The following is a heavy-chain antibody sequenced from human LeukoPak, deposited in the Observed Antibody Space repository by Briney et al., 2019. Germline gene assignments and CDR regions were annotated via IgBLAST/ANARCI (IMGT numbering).Heavy chain of an antibody. Sequence: SETLSLTCTVSGGSISSYYWSWIRQPPGKGLEWIGYIYYSGSTNYTPSLKSRVTISLDTSKNQFSLKLSSVTAADTAVYYCARYYGSGSRRRFDPWGQGTLVTVSS. J-gene: IGHJ5*02. CDR2: IYYSGST. V-gene: IGHV4-59*08. CDR1: GGSISSYY. D-gene: IGHD3-10*01. CDR3: ARYYGSGSRRRFDP.